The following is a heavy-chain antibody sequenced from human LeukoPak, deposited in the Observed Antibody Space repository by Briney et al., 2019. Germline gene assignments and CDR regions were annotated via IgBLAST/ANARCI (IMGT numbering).Heavy chain of an antibody. J-gene: IGHJ4*02. D-gene: IGHD5-18*01. V-gene: IGHV3-53*01. CDR2: LYIGGNT. Sequence: GGSLRLSCAASGLTVNNNYMNWVRQAPGKGLEWVSALYIGGNTYYADSVRGRFTTSRDNSKNTLYLQMDSLRAEDTAIYYCMTAAGYNFGQYWGQGTLVTVSS. CDR3: MTAAGYNFGQY. CDR1: GLTVNNNY.